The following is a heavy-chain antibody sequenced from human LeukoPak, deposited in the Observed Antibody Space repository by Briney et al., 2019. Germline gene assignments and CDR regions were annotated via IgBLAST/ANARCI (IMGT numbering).Heavy chain of an antibody. J-gene: IGHJ6*02. CDR1: GFTFGSNW. Sequence: GGSLRLSCAASGFTFGSNWMHWVRQAPGKGLVWVSRINEDGSTTNYADSVKGRSTIFRDNAKNTLYLQMNSLRAEDAAVYYCARDPPHGMDVWGQGTTVTVSS. CDR3: ARDPPHGMDV. CDR2: INEDGSTT. V-gene: IGHV3-74*01.